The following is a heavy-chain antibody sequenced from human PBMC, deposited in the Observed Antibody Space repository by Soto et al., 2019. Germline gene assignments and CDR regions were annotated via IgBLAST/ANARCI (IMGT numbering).Heavy chain of an antibody. D-gene: IGHD3-10*01. J-gene: IGHJ4*02. CDR1: GESITTGGY. CDR2: IFYSGST. CDR3: ATTTGSGRLDF. V-gene: IGHV4-31*03. Sequence: QVELQESGPGRVKPSQTLSLTCTVSGESITTGGYWSWVRLLPGKGLEWIGYIFYSGSTYYNPSPSLKVRLSMSVDTSKNQFSLSLISVTAADTAVYFCATTTGSGRLDFWGQGTLVTVSS.